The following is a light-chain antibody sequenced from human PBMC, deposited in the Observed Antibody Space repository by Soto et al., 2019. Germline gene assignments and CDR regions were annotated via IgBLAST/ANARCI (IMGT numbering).Light chain of an antibody. J-gene: IGKJ5*01. CDR1: QSVSGSY. CDR2: GAS. CDR3: QQYNNWRSIS. Sequence: EIVLTQSPGTISLSPGERVALSCSASQSVSGSYLALYQQKPGQAPRLLIYGASSRAAGIPDRFSGSGSGTDFTLTISSLQSEDFAVYYCQQYNNWRSISFGQRTRPEI. V-gene: IGKV3-20*01.